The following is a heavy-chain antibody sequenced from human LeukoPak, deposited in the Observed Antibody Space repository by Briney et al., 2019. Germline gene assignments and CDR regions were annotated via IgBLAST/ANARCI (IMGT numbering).Heavy chain of an antibody. D-gene: IGHD4-17*01. V-gene: IGHV3-23*01. CDR1: GFTFSSYA. Sequence: PGGSLRLSCAASGFTFSSYAMSWVRQAPGKGLEWVSAISGSGGSTYYADSVKGRFTISRDNSKNTLYLQMNSLRAEDTAVYYCAKGLTTVTPRGSVNWFDPWGQGTLVTVSS. J-gene: IGHJ5*02. CDR2: ISGSGGST. CDR3: AKGLTTVTPRGSVNWFDP.